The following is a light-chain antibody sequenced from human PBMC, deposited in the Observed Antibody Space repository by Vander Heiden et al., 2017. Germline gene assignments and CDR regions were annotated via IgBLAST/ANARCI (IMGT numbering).Light chain of an antibody. CDR1: QSVSNDY. J-gene: IGKJ2*03. CDR2: DSS. CDR3: QQYAKSIGS. Sequence: IVLTQAPGTLSLSPGETATLSCRASQSVSNDYLAWYQQKPGQAPRLLIYDSSTRATDIPDRFSGSGSETDFTLTISTLEPDDFGVYYCQQYAKSIGSFGQGTKLEI. V-gene: IGKV3-20*01.